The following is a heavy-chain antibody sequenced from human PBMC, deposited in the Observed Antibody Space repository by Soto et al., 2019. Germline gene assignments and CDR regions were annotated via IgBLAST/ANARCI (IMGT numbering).Heavy chain of an antibody. V-gene: IGHV4-34*01. J-gene: IGHJ5*02. D-gene: IGHD2-15*01. CDR1: GGSFSGYY. Sequence: PSETLSLTCAVYGGSFSGYYWSWIRQPPGKGLEWIGEINHSGSTNYNPSLKSRVTISVDTSKNQFSLKLSSVTAADTAVYYCARGLYCSGGSCYRLGWFDPWGQGTLVTVSS. CDR2: INHSGST. CDR3: ARGLYCSGGSCYRLGWFDP.